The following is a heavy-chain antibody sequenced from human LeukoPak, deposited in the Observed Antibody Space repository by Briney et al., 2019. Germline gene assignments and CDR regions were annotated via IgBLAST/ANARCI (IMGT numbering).Heavy chain of an antibody. V-gene: IGHV4-59*08. CDR1: GGSISSYY. J-gene: IGHJ4*02. Sequence: SEALSLTCTVSGGSISSYYWSWIRQPPGKGLEWIGYIYYSGSTNYNPSLKSRVTISVDTSKNQFSLKLSSVTAADTAVYYCASLRRDGYNLYYFDYWGQGTLVTVSS. CDR2: IYYSGST. D-gene: IGHD5-24*01. CDR3: ASLRRDGYNLYYFDY.